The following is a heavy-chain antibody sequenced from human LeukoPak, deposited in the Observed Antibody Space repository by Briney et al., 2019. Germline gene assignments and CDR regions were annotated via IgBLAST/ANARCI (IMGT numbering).Heavy chain of an antibody. Sequence: GGSLRLSCSASGFTFSSYATHWVRQAPGKGLEYVSAISSNGGSTYYADSVKGRFTISRDNSKNTLCLQMSSLRVEDTAVYYCVKDPGHDDAFDIWGQGTMVTVSS. CDR1: GFTFSSYA. CDR2: ISSNGGST. J-gene: IGHJ3*02. CDR3: VKDPGHDDAFDI. V-gene: IGHV3-64D*06.